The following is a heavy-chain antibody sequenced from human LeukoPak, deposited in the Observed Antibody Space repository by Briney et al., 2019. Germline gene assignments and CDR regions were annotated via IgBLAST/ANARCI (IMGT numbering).Heavy chain of an antibody. CDR3: ARVAVAGHFDY. CDR2: MNPNSGNT. V-gene: IGHV1-8*01. CDR1: GYTFTSYD. Sequence: ASVKVPCKASGYTFTSYDINWVRQAPGQGLEWMGWMNPNSGNTGYAQKFQGRVTMTRNTSISTAYMELSSLRSEDTAVYYCARVAVAGHFDYWGQGTLVTVSS. J-gene: IGHJ4*02. D-gene: IGHD6-19*01.